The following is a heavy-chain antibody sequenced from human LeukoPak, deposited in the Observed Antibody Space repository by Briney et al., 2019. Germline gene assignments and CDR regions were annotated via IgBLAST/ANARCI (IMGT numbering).Heavy chain of an antibody. Sequence: GGSLRLSCAASGFNFITAAMTWVRQAPGKGLEWVSLIGSIGESTYYADSVKGRFTISRDNVNHTLFLQMNSLRVEDTAMYYCVKDIQLSTWGLGTMVTVSS. J-gene: IGHJ3*01. CDR1: GFNFITAA. D-gene: IGHD5-24*01. CDR2: IGSIGEST. CDR3: VKDIQLST. V-gene: IGHV3-23*01.